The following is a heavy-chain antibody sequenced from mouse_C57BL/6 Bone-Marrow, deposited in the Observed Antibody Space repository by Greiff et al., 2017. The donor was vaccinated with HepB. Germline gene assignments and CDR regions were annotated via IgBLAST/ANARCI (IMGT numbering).Heavy chain of an antibody. Sequence: EVQLVESGGGLVQPGGSLKLSCAASGFTFSDYYMYWVRQTPEKRLEWVAYISNGGGSTYYPDTVKGRFTISRDNAKNTLYLQMSRLKSEDTAMYYCARHATTGYFDVWGTGTTVTVSS. V-gene: IGHV5-12*01. CDR2: ISNGGGST. D-gene: IGHD1-1*01. J-gene: IGHJ1*03. CDR3: ARHATTGYFDV. CDR1: GFTFSDYY.